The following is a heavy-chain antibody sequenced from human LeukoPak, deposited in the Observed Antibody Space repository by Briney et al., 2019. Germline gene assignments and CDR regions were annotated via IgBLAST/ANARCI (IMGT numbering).Heavy chain of an antibody. J-gene: IGHJ4*02. V-gene: IGHV3-73*01. CDR1: GFTFSGSA. Sequence: GGSLRLSCAASGFTFSGSAMPWVRQASGKGLEWVGRIRSKANSYATAYAASVKGRFTISRDDSKNTAYLQMNSLKTEDTAVYCCTNLSLVGATYYFDYWGQGTLVTVSS. CDR2: IRSKANSYAT. D-gene: IGHD1-26*01. CDR3: TNLSLVGATYYFDY.